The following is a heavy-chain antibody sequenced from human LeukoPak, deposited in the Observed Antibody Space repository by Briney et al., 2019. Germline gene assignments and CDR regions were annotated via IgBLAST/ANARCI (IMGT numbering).Heavy chain of an antibody. J-gene: IGHJ3*02. CDR1: GFTFSSYS. CDR2: ISSSSYI. V-gene: IGHV3-21*01. Sequence: GGSLRLSCAASGFTFSSYSMNWVRQAPGKGLKWVSSISSSSYIYYADSVKGRFTISRDNAKNSLYLQMNSLRAEDTAVYYCAGYYDSSGYGLTGAFDIWGQGTMVTVSS. D-gene: IGHD3-22*01. CDR3: AGYYDSSGYGLTGAFDI.